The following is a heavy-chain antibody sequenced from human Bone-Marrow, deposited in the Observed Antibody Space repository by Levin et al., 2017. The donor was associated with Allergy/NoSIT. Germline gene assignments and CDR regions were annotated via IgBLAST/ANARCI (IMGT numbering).Heavy chain of an antibody. CDR3: ARDGVMVRGYYYGMDV. V-gene: IGHV3-21*01. D-gene: IGHD2-21*01. CDR2: ISSSSSYI. J-gene: IGHJ6*02. Sequence: SCAASGFTFSSYSMNWVRQAPGKGLEWVSSISSSSSYIYYADSVKGRFTISRDNAKNSLYLQMNSLRAEDTAVYYCARDGVMVRGYYYGMDVWGQGTTVTVSS. CDR1: GFTFSSYS.